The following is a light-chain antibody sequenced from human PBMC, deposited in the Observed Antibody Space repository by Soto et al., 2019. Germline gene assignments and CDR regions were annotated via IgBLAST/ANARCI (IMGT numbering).Light chain of an antibody. CDR1: QSVGSY. CDR2: NTS. CDR3: QQRTNRPPIT. J-gene: IGKJ5*01. V-gene: IGKV3-11*01. Sequence: EILLTQSPGPLSFSPGERATLSCRASQSVGSYLAWYQQKPGQAPRLLIFNTSNRATGIPARFSGSGSGTDFTLTISGLEPEDFAVYYCQQRTNRPPITFGQGTRLE.